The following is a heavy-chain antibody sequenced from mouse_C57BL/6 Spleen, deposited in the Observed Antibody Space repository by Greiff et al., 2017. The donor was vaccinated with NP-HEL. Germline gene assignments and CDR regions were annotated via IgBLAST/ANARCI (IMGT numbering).Heavy chain of an antibody. D-gene: IGHD1-1*01. CDR1: GYTFTDYE. V-gene: IGHV1-15*01. CDR2: IDPETGGT. J-gene: IGHJ1*03. CDR3: TQFYYGSSPGYFDV. Sequence: QVHVKQSGAELVRPGASVTLSCKASGYTFTDYEMHWVKQTPVHGLEWIGAIDPETGGTAYNQKFKGKAILTADKSSSTAYMELRSLTSEDSAVYYCTQFYYGSSPGYFDVWGTGTTVTVSS.